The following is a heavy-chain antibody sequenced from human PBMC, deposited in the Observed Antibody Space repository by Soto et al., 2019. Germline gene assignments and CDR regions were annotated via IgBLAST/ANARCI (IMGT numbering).Heavy chain of an antibody. CDR2: ISGSGGST. CDR1: GFTFSSYA. J-gene: IGHJ4*02. V-gene: IGHV3-23*01. D-gene: IGHD3-3*01. CDR3: ARVSYDFWSGLRGAFDY. Sequence: GGSLRLSCAASGFTFSSYAMSWVRQAPGKGLEWVSAISGSGGSTYYADSVKGRFTISRDNSKNTLYLQMNSLRAEDTAVYYCARVSYDFWSGLRGAFDYWGQGTLVTVSS.